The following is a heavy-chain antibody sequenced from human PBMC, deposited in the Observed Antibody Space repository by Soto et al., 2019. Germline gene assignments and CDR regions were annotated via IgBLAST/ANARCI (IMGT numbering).Heavy chain of an antibody. Sequence: QVQLVQSGAEVKKPGSSVKVSCKASGGTFSSYAIXXVRQAXXQGLEWMGGIIPIFGTANYAQKFQGRVTITADKSTSTAYMELSSLRSEDTAVYYCAREAYDXSGYYPRYWGQGTLVTVSS. V-gene: IGHV1-69*06. J-gene: IGHJ4*02. CDR2: IIPIFGTA. D-gene: IGHD3-22*01. CDR1: GGTFSSYA. CDR3: AREAYDXSGYYPRY.